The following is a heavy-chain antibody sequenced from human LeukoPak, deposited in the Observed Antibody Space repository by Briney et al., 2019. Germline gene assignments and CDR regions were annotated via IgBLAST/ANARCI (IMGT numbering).Heavy chain of an antibody. Sequence: ASVKVSCKVSGYTHTELSMHWVRQAPGKGLEWMGGFDPEDGETIYAQMFQGRVTMTEDTSTDTAYMELSSLRSEDTAVYYCATDHSGWAKNFDYWGQGTLVTVSS. J-gene: IGHJ4*02. CDR3: ATDHSGWAKNFDY. CDR1: GYTHTELS. D-gene: IGHD6-19*01. CDR2: FDPEDGET. V-gene: IGHV1-24*01.